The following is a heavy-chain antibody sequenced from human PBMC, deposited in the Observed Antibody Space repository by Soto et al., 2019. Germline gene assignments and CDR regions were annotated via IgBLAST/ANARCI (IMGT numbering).Heavy chain of an antibody. J-gene: IGHJ5*02. CDR3: ARAYGGNPALFDP. D-gene: IGHD4-17*01. V-gene: IGHV3-33*01. CDR2: IWYDGSNK. CDR1: GFTFSSYG. Sequence: GGSLRLSCAASGFTFSSYGMHWGRQAPGKGLEWVAVIWYDGSNKYYADSVKGRFTISRDNSKNTLYLQMNSLRAEDTAVYYCARAYGGNPALFDPWGQGTLVTVSS.